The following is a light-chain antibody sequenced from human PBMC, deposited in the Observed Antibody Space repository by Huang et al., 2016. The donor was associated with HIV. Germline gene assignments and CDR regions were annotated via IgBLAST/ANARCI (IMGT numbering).Light chain of an antibody. J-gene: IGKJ1*01. V-gene: IGKV1-5*03. CDR2: KAA. Sequence: DIQMTQSPSTLSASIGDRVTITCRASQTITWRLAWYQQKPGKAPKVLIYKAASLESGVPSRFIGSGSGTEFTLTISSLQPDDFATYYCQQYNAYPWTFGQGTKVEI. CDR1: QTITWR. CDR3: QQYNAYPWT.